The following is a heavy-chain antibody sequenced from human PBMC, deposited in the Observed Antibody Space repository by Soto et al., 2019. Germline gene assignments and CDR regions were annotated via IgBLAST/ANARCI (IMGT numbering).Heavy chain of an antibody. CDR2: IYPGDSDP. J-gene: IGHJ4*02. CDR3: ARGYCSGGSCYSRLYFDY. Sequence: PGESLKISCKGSGYSFTSYWIGWVRQMPGKGLEWMGIIYPGDSDPRYTPSFQGKVTIPADKSLSTAYLQWSSLKASDTAMYYCARGYCSGGSCYSRLYFDYWGQGTLVTVSS. CDR1: GYSFTSYW. V-gene: IGHV5-51*01. D-gene: IGHD2-15*01.